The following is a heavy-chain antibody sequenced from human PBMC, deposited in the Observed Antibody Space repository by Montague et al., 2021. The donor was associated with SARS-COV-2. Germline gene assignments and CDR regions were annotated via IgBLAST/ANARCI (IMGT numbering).Heavy chain of an antibody. CDR3: AVELNYFFDY. V-gene: IGHV4-39*01. D-gene: IGHD1-7*01. CDR1: GDSITNTRYF. Sequence: SETLYLTCNVSGDSITNTRYFWGWISQPPGKALEWIGSIYHNGKTYYNPSLERRALLSIDTSKNQFSLRLSSMIASDTAVYYCAVELNYFFDYWGQGFLVSVSS. J-gene: IGHJ4*02. CDR2: IYHNGKT.